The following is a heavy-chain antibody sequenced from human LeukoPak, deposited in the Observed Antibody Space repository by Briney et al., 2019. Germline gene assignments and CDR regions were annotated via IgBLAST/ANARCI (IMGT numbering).Heavy chain of an antibody. CDR2: ISYNGNNK. Sequence: GGSLRLSCAASGFTFSTYAVHWVRQAPGKGLEWVALISYNGNNKYYADSVKGRFTISRDNSKNTLYLQLNSLEPEDTAVYYCARADYYTSGTFRYYFDYWGQGTLVSVSS. D-gene: IGHD3-10*01. V-gene: IGHV3-30-3*01. J-gene: IGHJ4*02. CDR1: GFTFSTYA. CDR3: ARADYYTSGTFRYYFDY.